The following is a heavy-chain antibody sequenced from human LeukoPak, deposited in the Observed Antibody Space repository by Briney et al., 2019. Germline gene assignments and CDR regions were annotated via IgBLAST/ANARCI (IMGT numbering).Heavy chain of an antibody. D-gene: IGHD3-10*01. V-gene: IGHV1-18*01. CDR3: ARDESIEFPLFDY. CDR2: FDPEDGET. CDR1: GGTFSTYA. Sequence: ASVKVSCKASGGTFSTYAISWVRQAPGKGLEWMGGFDPEDGETIYAQKFQGRVTMTTDTSTSTAYMELRSLRSDDTAVYYCARDESIEFPLFDYWGQGTLVTVSS. J-gene: IGHJ4*02.